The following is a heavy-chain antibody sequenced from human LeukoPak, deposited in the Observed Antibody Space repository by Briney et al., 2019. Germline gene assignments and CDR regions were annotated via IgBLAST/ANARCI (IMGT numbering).Heavy chain of an antibody. V-gene: IGHV1-18*01. D-gene: IGHD3-22*01. Sequence: ASVKVSCKASGYTFTSYGISWVRQAPGQGPEWMGWISAHSGITNYAQKLQGRVTMTTDTSTSTAYMELRSLRSDDTAVYYCARDLYDSSGYYAHDAFDIWGQGTMVAVSS. CDR1: GYTFTSYG. J-gene: IGHJ3*02. CDR2: ISAHSGIT. CDR3: ARDLYDSSGYYAHDAFDI.